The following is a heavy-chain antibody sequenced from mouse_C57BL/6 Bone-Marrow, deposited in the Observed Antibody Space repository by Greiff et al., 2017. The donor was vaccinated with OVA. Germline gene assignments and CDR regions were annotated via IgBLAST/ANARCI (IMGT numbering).Heavy chain of an antibody. J-gene: IGHJ2*01. D-gene: IGHD2-3*01. V-gene: IGHV5-6*01. CDR3: ARWLLPYDFDY. CDR1: GFTFSSYG. Sequence: EVQLVESGGDLVKPGGSLKLSCAASGFTFSSYGMSWVRQTPDKRLEWVATISSGGSYTYYPDSVKGRFTISRDNAKNTLYLQMSSLKSEDTAMYYCARWLLPYDFDYWGQGTTLTVSS. CDR2: ISSGGSYT.